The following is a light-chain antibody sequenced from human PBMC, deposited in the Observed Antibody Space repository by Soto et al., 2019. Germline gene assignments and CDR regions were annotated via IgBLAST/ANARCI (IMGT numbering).Light chain of an antibody. CDR2: GNN. Sequence: QAVVTQPPSVSAAPGQRVTFSCTGSSSNFGAGYDVHRYQQLPGTAPKLLIYGNNNRPSGVPDRFSGSKSGTSASLAITGLQAEDEADYYCQSYDSILSGVVFGGGTKVTVL. CDR1: SSNFGAGYD. J-gene: IGLJ2*01. CDR3: QSYDSILSGVV. V-gene: IGLV1-40*01.